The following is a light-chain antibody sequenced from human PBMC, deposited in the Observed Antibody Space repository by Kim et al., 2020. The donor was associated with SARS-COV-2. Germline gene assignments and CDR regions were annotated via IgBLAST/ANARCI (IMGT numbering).Light chain of an antibody. Sequence: ASVGDRVTITCRASQDISKSLAWCQQKPGKAPNLLIYEASTLQSGVPSRFSGSGSGTEFTLTISSLQPGDFATYYCQQLKSFPWTFGQGTKVEIK. CDR2: EAS. CDR3: QQLKSFPWT. J-gene: IGKJ1*01. CDR1: QDISKS. V-gene: IGKV1-9*01.